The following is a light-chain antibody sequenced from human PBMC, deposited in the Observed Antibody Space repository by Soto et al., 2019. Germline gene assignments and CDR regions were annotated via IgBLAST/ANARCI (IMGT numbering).Light chain of an antibody. V-gene: IGKV3-20*01. CDR3: QFGTLVWT. J-gene: IGKJ1*01. Sequence: EIVLTQSPGTLSLSPGERATLSCRASQSVSDTYLAWYQQKPGQPPRLLIYGASNRATGIPDRFSGSGSGTDFTLTVSRLELEDFEVYYCQFGTLVWTFGQGTKVEIK. CDR2: GAS. CDR1: QSVSDTY.